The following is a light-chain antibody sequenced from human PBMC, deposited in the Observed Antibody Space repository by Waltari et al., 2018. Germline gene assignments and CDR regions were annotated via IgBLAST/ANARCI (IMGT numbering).Light chain of an antibody. V-gene: IGLV3-19*01. CDR1: SLRYYY. CDR2: GKN. J-gene: IGLJ1*01. Sequence: SSELTQDPAVSVALGQTVRITCQGDSLRYYYANWYRQKTGQATLLVMYGKNNRTSWIPDRFSGSYSGDTASLPITGAQAEDEADYYCNSRDSNGNPFVFGPATKVTVL. CDR3: NSRDSNGNPFV.